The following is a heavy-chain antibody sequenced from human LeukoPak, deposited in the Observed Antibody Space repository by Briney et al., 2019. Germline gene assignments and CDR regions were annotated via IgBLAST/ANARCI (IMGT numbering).Heavy chain of an antibody. CDR1: GDSISSGSYY. J-gene: IGHJ6*03. Sequence: SETLSLTCTVSGDSISSGSYYWSWIRQPAGKGLEWIGRIYTSGSTNYNPSLKSRVTISVDTSKNQFSLKLSSVTAADTAVYYCARDGFWGYCSGGSCYSDYYYYMDVWGKGTTVTVSS. CDR3: ARDGFWGYCSGGSCYSDYYYYMDV. V-gene: IGHV4-61*02. D-gene: IGHD2-15*01. CDR2: IYTSGST.